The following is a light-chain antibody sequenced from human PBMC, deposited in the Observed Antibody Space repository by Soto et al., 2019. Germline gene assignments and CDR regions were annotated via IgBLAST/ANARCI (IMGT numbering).Light chain of an antibody. CDR1: QSILYNSNKKNY. Sequence: DIVMTQSPDFLAVSLGERATINCKSSQSILYNSNKKNYLAWYQQKPRQPPRLLIYWASTRESGVPERFSGPGSGTDFTLTISGLQAEAGAVYYCQHYFKSPVSFGPGTKV. J-gene: IGKJ3*01. CDR3: QHYFKSPVS. V-gene: IGKV4-1*01. CDR2: WAS.